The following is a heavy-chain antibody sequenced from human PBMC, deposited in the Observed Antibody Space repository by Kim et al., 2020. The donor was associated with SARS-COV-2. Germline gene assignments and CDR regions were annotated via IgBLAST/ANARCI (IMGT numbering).Heavy chain of an antibody. D-gene: IGHD3-3*01. Sequence: GGSLRLSCAASGFTFSSYSMNWVRQAPGKWLEWVSSISSSSSYIYYADSVKGRFTISRDNAKNSLYLQMNSLRAEDTAVYYCARLAPYDFWSGYYRFYYYYYMYVGGEGNAVTFSS. V-gene: IGHV3-21*01. CDR2: ISSSSSYI. J-gene: IGHJ6*03. CDR1: GFTFSSYS. CDR3: ARLAPYDFWSGYYRFYYYYYMYV.